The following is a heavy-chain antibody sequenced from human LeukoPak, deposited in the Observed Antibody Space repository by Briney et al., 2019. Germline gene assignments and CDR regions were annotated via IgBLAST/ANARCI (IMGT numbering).Heavy chain of an antibody. CDR1: GYTFTGYY. J-gene: IGHJ4*02. CDR3: ARTTLGSWYFDY. D-gene: IGHD1-1*01. Sequence: ASVKVSCKASGYTFTGYYMHWVRQAPVQGLEWMGWINPNSGGTNYAQKFQGRVTMTRDTSISTAYMELSRLRSDDTAVYYCARTTLGSWYFDYWGQGTLVTVSS. CDR2: INPNSGGT. V-gene: IGHV1-2*02.